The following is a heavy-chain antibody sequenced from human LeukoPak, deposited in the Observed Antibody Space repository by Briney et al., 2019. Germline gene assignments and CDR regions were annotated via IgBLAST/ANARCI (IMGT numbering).Heavy chain of an antibody. CDR2: ISYDGSNK. V-gene: IGHV3-30-3*01. CDR1: GFTFSSYA. CDR3: ARDKVRAYGSGSYGVDY. J-gene: IGHJ4*02. Sequence: GGSLRLSCAASGFTFSSYAMHWVRQAPGKGLEWVAVISYDGSNKYYADSVKGRFTISRDNSKSTLYLQMNSLRAEDTAVYYCARDKVRAYGSGSYGVDYWGQGTLVTVSS. D-gene: IGHD3-10*01.